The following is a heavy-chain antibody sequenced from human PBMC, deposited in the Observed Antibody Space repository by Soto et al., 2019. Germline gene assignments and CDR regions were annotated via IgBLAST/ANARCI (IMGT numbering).Heavy chain of an antibody. CDR3: AREEPGSSWYLGFDY. V-gene: IGHV1-3*01. Sequence: ASVKVSCKASGYTFTIYAMHCVLQAPVQRLEWMGWINAGNGNTKYSQKFQGRVTITRDTSASTAYMELSSLRSEDTAVYYCAREEPGSSWYLGFDYWGQGTLVTVSS. CDR1: GYTFTIYA. CDR2: INAGNGNT. J-gene: IGHJ4*02. D-gene: IGHD6-13*01.